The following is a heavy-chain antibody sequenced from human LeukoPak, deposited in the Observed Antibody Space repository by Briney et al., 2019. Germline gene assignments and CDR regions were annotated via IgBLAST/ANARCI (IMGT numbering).Heavy chain of an antibody. CDR2: SYYSGST. D-gene: IGHD2-15*01. CDR1: GGSISSSSYY. V-gene: IGHV4-39*01. Sequence: SETLSLTCTVSGGSISSSSYYWGWIRQPPGKGLEWIGSSYYSGSTYYNPSLKSRVTISVDTSKNQFSLKLSSVTAADTAVYYCARRRYCSGGSCYSGWFDPWGQGTLVTVSS. CDR3: ARRRYCSGGSCYSGWFDP. J-gene: IGHJ5*02.